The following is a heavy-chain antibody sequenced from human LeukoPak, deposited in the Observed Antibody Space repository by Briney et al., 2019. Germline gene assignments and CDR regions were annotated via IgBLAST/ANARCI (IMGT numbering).Heavy chain of an antibody. CDR1: GFTVSSNC. V-gene: IGHV3-53*01. D-gene: IGHD3-3*01. Sequence: GGSLRLSCAASGFTVSSNCMSWVRQAPGKGLEWVSVIYSGGSTYYADSVKGRFTISRDNSKNTLYLQMNSLRAEDTAVYYCASTKGPYYFDYWGQGTLVTVSS. J-gene: IGHJ4*02. CDR3: ASTKGPYYFDY. CDR2: IYSGGST.